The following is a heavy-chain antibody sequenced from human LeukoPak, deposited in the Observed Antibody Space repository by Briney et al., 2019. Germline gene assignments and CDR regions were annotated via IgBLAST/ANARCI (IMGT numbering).Heavy chain of an antibody. V-gene: IGHV3-49*03. D-gene: IGHD3-3*01. CDR1: GFTFGDYA. CDR2: IRGRACGGST. J-gene: IGHJ6*03. Sequence: GGSLRLSCTASGFTFGDYAMSWFRQAPGKGLEWVGFIRGRACGGSTEYAASGKGRFTISRDDSKSIAYLQMNSLKTEDTAVYYCTRDKDYDFWSGYYTYYYYYMDVWGKGTTVTVSS. CDR3: TRDKDYDFWSGYYTYYYYYMDV.